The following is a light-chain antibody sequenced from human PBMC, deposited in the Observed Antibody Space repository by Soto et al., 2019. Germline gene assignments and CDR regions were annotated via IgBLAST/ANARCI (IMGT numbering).Light chain of an antibody. Sequence: QSALTQPPSASGSPGQSVTIPCTGTSSDVGGYNSVSWYQQHPGKVPKLMIYEVSKRPSGVPDRFSGSKSGNTASLTVSGLQAEDEADYYYSSYAGSNNVVFGGGTKLTVL. CDR3: SSYAGSNNVV. CDR2: EVS. J-gene: IGLJ2*01. V-gene: IGLV2-8*01. CDR1: SSDVGGYNS.